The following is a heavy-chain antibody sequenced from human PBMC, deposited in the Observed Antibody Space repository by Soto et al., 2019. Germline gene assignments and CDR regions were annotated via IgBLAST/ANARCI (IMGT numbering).Heavy chain of an antibody. CDR1: VFTFSSYW. CDR2: IKQDGSAK. CDR3: VRDCLNCGYRYSEY. Sequence: GGSLRLSCAPSVFTFSSYWMSWVRQTPGKGLEWVANIKQDGSAKCYVNSVEGRFTISRDNAKNLLYLQMSSLRAEDTAVYFCVRDCLNCGYRYSEYWGEGTLVTVSS. V-gene: IGHV3-7*01. D-gene: IGHD5-12*01. J-gene: IGHJ4*02.